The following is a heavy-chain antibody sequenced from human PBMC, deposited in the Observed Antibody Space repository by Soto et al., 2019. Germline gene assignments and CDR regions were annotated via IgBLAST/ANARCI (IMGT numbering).Heavy chain of an antibody. Sequence: SVKVSCKASGGTLSTFINYPINWVRQAPGQGLEWMGGIVPNIGTVNYAQKFQGRVTITADKSTGTAYMELSNLRSEDSALYYCARRDTSGFLRYFDNWGQGALVTVSS. CDR1: GGTLSTFINYP. D-gene: IGHD3-3*01. J-gene: IGHJ4*02. CDR2: IVPNIGTV. V-gene: IGHV1-69*06. CDR3: ARRDTSGFLRYFDN.